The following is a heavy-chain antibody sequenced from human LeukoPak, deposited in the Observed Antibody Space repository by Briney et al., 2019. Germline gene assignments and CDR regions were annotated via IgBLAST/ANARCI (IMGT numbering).Heavy chain of an antibody. CDR2: ISTSGTTI. CDR3: ARDYDCWSGGSKYYGMDV. D-gene: IGHD3-3*01. Sequence: GGALSLSCAASGFTFSDAYMSWIRQAPGKGLERGSYISTSGTTIYYGDCVRGRVTISQDNAKNALYLQMNRLRAEDTAVYYCARDYDCWSGGSKYYGMDVWGQGTTVTVSS. V-gene: IGHV3-11*01. J-gene: IGHJ6*02. CDR1: GFTFSDAY.